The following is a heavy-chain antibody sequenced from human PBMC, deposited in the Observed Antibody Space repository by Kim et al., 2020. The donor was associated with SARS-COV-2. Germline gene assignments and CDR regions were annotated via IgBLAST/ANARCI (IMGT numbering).Heavy chain of an antibody. D-gene: IGHD2-21*01. J-gene: IGHJ4*02. Sequence: ADSRKGRFTISRDNSHNTLCLHMNSLSAEDTVMYYCARAIPGKEAFDYWGQGSLVTVAS. V-gene: IGHV3-30*01. CDR3: ARAIPGKEAFDY.